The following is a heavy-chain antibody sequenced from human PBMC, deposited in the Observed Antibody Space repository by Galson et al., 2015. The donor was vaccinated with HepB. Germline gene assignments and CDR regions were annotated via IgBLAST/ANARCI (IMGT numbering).Heavy chain of an antibody. V-gene: IGHV3-74*01. CDR2: INSDESTT. CDR3: ARDLRETNWFDP. D-gene: IGHD3-16*01. J-gene: IGHJ5*02. CDR1: GFTFSTYW. Sequence: SLRLSCAASGFTFSTYWMHWVRQAPGKGLVWVSHINSDESTTHYADSVKGRFTISRDNAKNTLYLQMNSLRAEDTAVYYCARDLRETNWFDPWGQGTLVTVSS.